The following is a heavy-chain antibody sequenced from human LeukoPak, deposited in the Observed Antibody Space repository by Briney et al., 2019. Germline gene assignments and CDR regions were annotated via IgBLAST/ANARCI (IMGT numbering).Heavy chain of an antibody. J-gene: IGHJ5*02. Sequence: ASVKVSCKASGYTFTGYYMHWVRQAPGQGLEWMGWINPNSGGTNYAQKFQGRVTTTRDTSISTAYMELSRLRSDDTAVYYCARDYSSSWANWFDPWGQGTLVTVSS. CDR1: GYTFTGYY. CDR3: ARDYSSSWANWFDP. CDR2: INPNSGGT. V-gene: IGHV1-2*02. D-gene: IGHD6-13*01.